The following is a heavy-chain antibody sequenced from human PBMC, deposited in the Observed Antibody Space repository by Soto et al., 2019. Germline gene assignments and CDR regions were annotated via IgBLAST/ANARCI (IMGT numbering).Heavy chain of an antibody. CDR2: IYHSGST. J-gene: IGHJ5*02. CDR3: ARGRITVKSVLSTPLNWFDP. V-gene: IGHV4-31*02. Sequence: SETLSLTCTVSGGSISSGGYYWSWIRQHPGKGLEWIGYIYHSGSTNYNPSLKSRVTISVDTSKNQFSLKLSSVTAADTAVYYCARGRITVKSVLSTPLNWFDPWGQGTLVTVSS. CDR1: GGSISSGGYY. D-gene: IGHD3-22*01.